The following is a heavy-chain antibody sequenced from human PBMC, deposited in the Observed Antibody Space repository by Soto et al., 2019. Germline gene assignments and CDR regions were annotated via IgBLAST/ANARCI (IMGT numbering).Heavy chain of an antibody. CDR1: GSIFSRFT. J-gene: IGHJ6*02. V-gene: IGHV1-69*06. CDR3: ATHGATTMARGAMKHYYYVMDV. D-gene: IGHD3-10*01. Sequence: SSVKVSCKASGSIFSRFTISWVRQAPGQGLEWLGGIIPIFDTPTYAQNFQGRVTITADKSTNTVYMELSSLRSEDTAVYYCATHGATTMARGAMKHYYYVMDVWGQGTSVTGSS. CDR2: IIPIFDTP.